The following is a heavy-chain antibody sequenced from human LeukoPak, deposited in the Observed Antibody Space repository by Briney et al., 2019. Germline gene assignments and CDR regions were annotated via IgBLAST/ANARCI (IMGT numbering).Heavy chain of an antibody. D-gene: IGHD3-22*01. CDR3: ARTPPQWLLTWVSYDAFDI. Sequence: PGGSLRLSCAASGFTVSSNQMSWVRQAPGKGLEWVSVIYSDGSTYYADSVKGRFTISRDNSKNTLYLQMNSLRAEDTAVYYCARTPPQWLLTWVSYDAFDIWGQGTMVTVSS. CDR1: GFTVSSNQ. V-gene: IGHV3-53*01. J-gene: IGHJ3*02. CDR2: IYSDGST.